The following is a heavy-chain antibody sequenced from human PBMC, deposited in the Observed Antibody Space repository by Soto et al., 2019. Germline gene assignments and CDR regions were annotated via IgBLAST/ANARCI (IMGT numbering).Heavy chain of an antibody. CDR3: ARSYYDSTGFAVDP. Sequence: PSETQCVTRSVAGGSGGNGGGSWIRQQTGKGLEWIGFMYFGGSFNYNPSLTSRATISVETSKNQFSMKLTSVTASDTAVYYCARSYYDSTGFAVDPWGQGTLVTVSS. D-gene: IGHD3-22*01. J-gene: IGHJ5*02. CDR1: GGSGGNGG. V-gene: IGHV4-59*02. CDR2: MYFGGSF.